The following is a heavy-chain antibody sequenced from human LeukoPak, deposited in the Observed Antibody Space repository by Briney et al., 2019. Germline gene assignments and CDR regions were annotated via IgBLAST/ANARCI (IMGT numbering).Heavy chain of an antibody. Sequence: SVKVSCKASGGTFSSYAISWVRQAPGQGLEWMGGIIPIFGTANYAQKFQGRVTITADESTSTAYMELSSLRSEDTAVYYCAREKVTMVRGVIRRTRFDPWGQGALVTVSS. J-gene: IGHJ5*02. CDR1: GGTFSSYA. CDR2: IIPIFGTA. CDR3: AREKVTMVRGVIRRTRFDP. D-gene: IGHD3-10*01. V-gene: IGHV1-69*01.